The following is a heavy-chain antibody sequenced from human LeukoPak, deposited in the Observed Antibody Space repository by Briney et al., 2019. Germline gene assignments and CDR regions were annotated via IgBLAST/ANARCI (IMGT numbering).Heavy chain of an antibody. V-gene: IGHV1-18*01. CDR1: GYTFTSYG. D-gene: IGHD6-19*01. Sequence: ASVKVSCKASGYTFTSYGITWVRQAPGQGLEWMGWINTYSGNTNYVEKLQGRVTMTTDTSTSTAYMELRSLRSDDTAVYYCARNSHGYSSAWLQFNFDYWGQGTLVTVSS. J-gene: IGHJ4*02. CDR2: INTYSGNT. CDR3: ARNSHGYSSAWLQFNFDY.